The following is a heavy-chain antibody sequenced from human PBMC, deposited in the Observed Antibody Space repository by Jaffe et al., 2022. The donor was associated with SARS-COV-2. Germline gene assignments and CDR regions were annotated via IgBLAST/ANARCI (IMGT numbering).Heavy chain of an antibody. CDR2: IYYSGST. CDR3: ARHERGIGWLHTLTDTEKDY. D-gene: IGHD3-9*01. V-gene: IGHV4-39*01. CDR1: GGSISSSSYY. Sequence: QLQLQESGPGLVKPSETLSLTCTVSGGSISSSSYYWGWIRQPPGKGLEWIGSIYYSGSTYYNPSLKSRVTISVDTSKNQFSLKLSSVTAADTAVYYCARHERGIGWLHTLTDTEKDYWGQGTLVTVSS. J-gene: IGHJ4*02.